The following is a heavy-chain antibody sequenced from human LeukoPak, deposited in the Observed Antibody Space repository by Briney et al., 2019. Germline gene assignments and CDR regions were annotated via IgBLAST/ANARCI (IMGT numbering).Heavy chain of an antibody. CDR2: VNLNSGGT. Sequence: ASVKVSCKASGYTFTGYYMHWVRQAPGPGLEWMGWVNLNSGGTKYAQKFQDRVTMTRDTSISTAYMELSRLRSDDTAVYYCARGSGYYDSSGYYNFDYWGQGTLVTVSS. CDR1: GYTFTGYY. CDR3: ARGSGYYDSSGYYNFDY. D-gene: IGHD3-22*01. V-gene: IGHV1-2*02. J-gene: IGHJ4*02.